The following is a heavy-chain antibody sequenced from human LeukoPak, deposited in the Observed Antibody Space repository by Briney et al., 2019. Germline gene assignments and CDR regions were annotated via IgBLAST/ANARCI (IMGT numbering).Heavy chain of an antibody. CDR3: AKSGHIVVRGAFDI. CDR2: ISGGGTPT. Sequence: GGSLRLSCAASGFIFSNYAMSWVRQAPGKGLEWVSTISGGGTPTYSADSVKGRFTISRDNSKNTLYLQMNSLRAEDTAVYYCAKSGHIVVRGAFDIWGQGTMVTVSS. J-gene: IGHJ3*02. V-gene: IGHV3-23*01. D-gene: IGHD2-21*01. CDR1: GFIFSNYA.